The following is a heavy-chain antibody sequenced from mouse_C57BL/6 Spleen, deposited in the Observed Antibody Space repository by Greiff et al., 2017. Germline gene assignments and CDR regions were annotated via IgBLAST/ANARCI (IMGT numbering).Heavy chain of an antibody. CDR2: IDPSDSYT. D-gene: IGHD3-2*02. V-gene: IGHV1-50*01. Sequence: QVQLQQPGAELVKPGASVKLSCKASGYTFTSYWMQWVKQRPGQGLEWIGEIDPSDSYTNYNQKFKGKATLTVDTSSSTAYMQLSSLTSEDSAVYYGARGRRSSGYAWFAYWGKGTLVTVSA. CDR1: GYTFTSYW. J-gene: IGHJ3*01. CDR3: ARGRRSSGYAWFAY.